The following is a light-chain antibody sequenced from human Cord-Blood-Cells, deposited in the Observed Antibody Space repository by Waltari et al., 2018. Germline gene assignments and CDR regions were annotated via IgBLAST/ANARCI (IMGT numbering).Light chain of an antibody. CDR1: SSDVGGHNY. Sequence: QSALTQPASVSGSPGPSIPISCTGTSSDVGGHNYVSWYQQHPGKAPKLMIYDVSNRPSGVSNRFSGSKSGNTASLTISGLQAEDEADYYCSSYTSSSTRVFGGGTKLTVL. V-gene: IGLV2-14*03. CDR2: DVS. CDR3: SSYTSSSTRV. J-gene: IGLJ3*02.